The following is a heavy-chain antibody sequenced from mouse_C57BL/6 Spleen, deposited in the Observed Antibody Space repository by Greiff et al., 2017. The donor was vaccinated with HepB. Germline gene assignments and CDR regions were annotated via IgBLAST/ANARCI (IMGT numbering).Heavy chain of an antibody. J-gene: IGHJ4*01. CDR2: IYPGDGDT. CDR3: ASIYYDYDVGAMDY. V-gene: IGHV1-80*01. CDR1: GYAFSSYW. Sequence: QVQLQQSGAELVKPGASVKISCKASGYAFSSYWMNWVKQRPGKGLEWIGQIYPGDGDTNYNGKFKGKATLTADKSSSTAYMQLSSLTSEDSAVYFCASIYYDYDVGAMDYWGQGTSVTVSS. D-gene: IGHD2-4*01.